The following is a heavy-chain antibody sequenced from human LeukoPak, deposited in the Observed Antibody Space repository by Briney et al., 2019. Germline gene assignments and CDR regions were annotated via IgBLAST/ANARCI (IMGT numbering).Heavy chain of an antibody. D-gene: IGHD1-7*01. CDR3: ARDRPYNWNYKFDY. V-gene: IGHV1-2*02. CDR2: INPNSGGT. CDR1: GYTFSGYH. J-gene: IGHJ4*02. Sequence: GAAVKVSCTTSGYTFSGYHLHWVRQAPGQGPEWMGWINPNSGGTNYAQKFQGRVTMTRDTSISTAYMELSRLRSDDTAVYYCARDRPYNWNYKFDYWGQGTLVTVSS.